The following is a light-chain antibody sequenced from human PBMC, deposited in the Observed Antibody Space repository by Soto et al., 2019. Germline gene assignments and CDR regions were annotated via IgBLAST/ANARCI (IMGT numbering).Light chain of an antibody. V-gene: IGLV1-51*01. CDR3: GAWDTSLSVVV. J-gene: IGLJ2*01. CDR2: DNN. CDR1: TSNIGNQY. Sequence: QSVLTQPPSVSAAPGQKVTISCSGSTSNIGNQYVSWYQQLPGTAPKLLIFDNNKRHSETPDRFSGSKSGTSATLGITGLQTGDEAHYYCGAWDTSLSVVVFGGGTKLTVL.